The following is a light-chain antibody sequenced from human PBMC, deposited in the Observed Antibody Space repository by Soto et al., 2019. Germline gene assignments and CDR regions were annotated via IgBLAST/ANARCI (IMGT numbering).Light chain of an antibody. Sequence: QSVLTQPASVSGSPGKSITISCTGTSSDVGTYNYVSWYQQHPGKAPKVMIYDVSNRPSGVSNRFSGSKSGNTASLTISGLQAEDEADYYCSSYTGSSTSVIFGGGTKLTVL. CDR2: DVS. J-gene: IGLJ2*01. CDR1: SSDVGTYNY. V-gene: IGLV2-14*03. CDR3: SSYTGSSTSVI.